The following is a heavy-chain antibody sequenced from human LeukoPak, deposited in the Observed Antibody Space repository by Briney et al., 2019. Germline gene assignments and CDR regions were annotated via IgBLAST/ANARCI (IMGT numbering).Heavy chain of an antibody. CDR3: AKDLRITMIVVVIMPHSFDY. D-gene: IGHD3-22*01. J-gene: IGHJ4*02. CDR2: ISGSGGST. Sequence: GGSLRLSCAASGFTFSSYSMNWVRQAPGKGLEWVSAISGSGGSTYYADSVKGRFTISRDNSKNTLYLQMNSLRAEDTAVYYCAKDLRITMIVVVIMPHSFDYWGQGTLVTVSS. CDR1: GFTFSSYS. V-gene: IGHV3-23*01.